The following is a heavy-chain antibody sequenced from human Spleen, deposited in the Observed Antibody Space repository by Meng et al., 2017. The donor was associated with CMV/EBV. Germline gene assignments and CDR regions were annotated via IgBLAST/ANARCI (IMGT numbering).Heavy chain of an antibody. V-gene: IGHV4-34*01. CDR1: GGSVSGYY. J-gene: IGHJ4*02. CDR2: INHSGST. D-gene: IGHD2/OR15-2a*01. CDR3: ARGFSWRNYFDY. Sequence: LTCAVYGGSVSGYYWSWIRQPPGKGLEWSGEINHSGSTNYNPSLKSRVTIPVDTSKNQFSLKLSSVTAADTAVYYCARGFSWRNYFDYWGQGTLVTVSS.